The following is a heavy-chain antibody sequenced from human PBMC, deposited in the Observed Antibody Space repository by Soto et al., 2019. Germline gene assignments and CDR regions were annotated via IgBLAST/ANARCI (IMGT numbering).Heavy chain of an antibody. V-gene: IGHV4-30-2*01. D-gene: IGHD3-10*01. Sequence: SETLSLTCAVSGGSISSGGYSWMWIRQPPGKGLEWIGYIYHSGSTYYNPSLRSRVTISVDRSKNQFSLKLSSVTAADTAVYYCARGRCGSGSYYNGGCPSYYYYGMDVWGQGTTVTVSS. J-gene: IGHJ6*02. CDR3: ARGRCGSGSYYNGGCPSYYYYGMDV. CDR2: IYHSGST. CDR1: GGSISSGGYS.